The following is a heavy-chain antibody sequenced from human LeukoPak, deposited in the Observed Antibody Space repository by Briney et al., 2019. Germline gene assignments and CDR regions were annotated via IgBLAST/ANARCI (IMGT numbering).Heavy chain of an antibody. CDR1: GFTFSSFS. CDR3: VRVGSGWSSLSFDY. Sequence: PGGSLTLSCAASGFTFSSFSMHWLRQAPGEGLEWVSSISSSSSYIYYADSLKGRFTIYRDTAKNSLYLKMNRQRAEDASVYYCVRVGSGWSSLSFDYWGQGTLLTLSS. CDR2: ISSSSSYI. J-gene: IGHJ4*02. D-gene: IGHD6-19*01. V-gene: IGHV3-21*01.